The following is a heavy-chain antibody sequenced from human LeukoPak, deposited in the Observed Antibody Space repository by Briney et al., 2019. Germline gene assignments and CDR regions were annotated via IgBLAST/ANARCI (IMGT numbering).Heavy chain of an antibody. D-gene: IGHD3-3*01. J-gene: IGHJ6*02. V-gene: IGHV1-18*01. Sequence: GASVEVSCKASGYTFTSYGISWVRQAPGQGLEWMGWISAYNGNTNYAQKLQGRVTMTTDTSTSTAYMELRSLRSDDTAVYYCARDAPDYDFWSGYHYYYYGMDVWGQGTTVTVSS. CDR3: ARDAPDYDFWSGYHYYYYGMDV. CDR1: GYTFTSYG. CDR2: ISAYNGNT.